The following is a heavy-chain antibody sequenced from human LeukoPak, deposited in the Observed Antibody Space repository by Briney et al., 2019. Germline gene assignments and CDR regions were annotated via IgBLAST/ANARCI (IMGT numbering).Heavy chain of an antibody. V-gene: IGHV2-70*01. J-gene: IGHJ4*02. CDR3: ARIRRRQNEDYFDY. CDR2: IDWDDDK. Sequence: SGPTLVNPTQTLTLTCTFSGFSLSTSGICVSRIRQPPGKALEWLALIDWDDDKYYSTSLKTRLTISKDTSKNQVVLTMTNMDPVDTATYYCARIRRRQNEDYFDYWGQGTLATVSS. CDR1: GFSLSTSGIC.